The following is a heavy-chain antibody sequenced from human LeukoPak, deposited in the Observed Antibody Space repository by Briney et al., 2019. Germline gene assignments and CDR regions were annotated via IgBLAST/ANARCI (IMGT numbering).Heavy chain of an antibody. J-gene: IGHJ4*02. CDR1: GGSISSYY. CDR2: IYYSGST. CDR3: ARTPYYGFWSGYHYYFDY. Sequence: SETLSLTCTVSGGSISSYYWSWIRQPPGKGLEWIGYIYYSGSTNYNPSLKSRVTISVDTSKNQFSLKLSSVTAADTAVYYCARTPYYGFWSGYHYYFDYWGQGTLVTVSS. D-gene: IGHD3-3*01. V-gene: IGHV4-59*01.